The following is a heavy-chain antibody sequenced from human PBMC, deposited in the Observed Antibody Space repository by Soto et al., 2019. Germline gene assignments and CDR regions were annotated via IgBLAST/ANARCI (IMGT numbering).Heavy chain of an antibody. CDR2: IYYSGST. J-gene: IGHJ4*02. CDR1: GGSISSYY. V-gene: IGHV4-59*01. D-gene: IGHD1-26*01. Sequence: SETLSLTCTVSGGSISSYYWSWIRQPPGKGLEWIGFIYYSGSTIYNPSLKSRFTISVATSKNQFSLKLSSVTAADTAVYYCARAPSSGSYFYYFDYWGQGTLVTVSS. CDR3: ARAPSSGSYFYYFDY.